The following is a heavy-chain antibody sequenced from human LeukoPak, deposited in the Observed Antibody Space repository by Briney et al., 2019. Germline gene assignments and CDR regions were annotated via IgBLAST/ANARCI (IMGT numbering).Heavy chain of an antibody. V-gene: IGHV4-4*02. J-gene: IGHJ4*02. Sequence: SETLSLTCAVSGGSISSSNWWSWVRQPPGKGLEWIGEIYHSGNANYNPSLKTRVTMSVDKSKNQFSLILSSVTAADTAVYYCARAIPVRGVIADTHYFDYWGQGTLVTVSS. CDR3: ARAIPVRGVIADTHYFDY. CDR1: GGSISSSNW. D-gene: IGHD3-10*01. CDR2: IYHSGNA.